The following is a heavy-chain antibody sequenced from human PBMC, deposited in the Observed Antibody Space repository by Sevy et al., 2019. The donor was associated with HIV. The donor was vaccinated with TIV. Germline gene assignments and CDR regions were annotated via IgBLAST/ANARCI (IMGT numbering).Heavy chain of an antibody. V-gene: IGHV3-9*03. CDR1: GFTFDDYA. D-gene: IGHD1-26*01. J-gene: IGHJ4*02. CDR3: ARGTTWSGIEDY. CDR2: ISWNSGSI. Sequence: GGSLRLSCAASGFTFDDYAMHWVRQAPGKGLEWVSGISWNSGSIGYADSVKGRFTISRDNAKNSLYLQMNSLRAEDMALYYCARGTTWSGIEDYWGPGTLVTVSS.